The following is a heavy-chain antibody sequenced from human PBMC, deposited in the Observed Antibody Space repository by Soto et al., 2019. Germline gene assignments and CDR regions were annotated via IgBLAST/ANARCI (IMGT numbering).Heavy chain of an antibody. CDR1: GYTFTGYY. J-gene: IGHJ6*02. D-gene: IGHD3-10*01. Sequence: GAPVKVSCKASGYTFTGYYMHWVRQAPGQGLEWMGWINPNSGGTNYAQKFQGWVTMTRDTSISTGYMELSRLRSDDTAVYYCARERITMVRGVPGYYYYGMDVWGQGTTVTVSS. V-gene: IGHV1-2*04. CDR2: INPNSGGT. CDR3: ARERITMVRGVPGYYYYGMDV.